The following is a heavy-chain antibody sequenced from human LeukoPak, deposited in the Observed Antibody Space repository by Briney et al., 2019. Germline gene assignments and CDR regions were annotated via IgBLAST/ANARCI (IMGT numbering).Heavy chain of an antibody. V-gene: IGHV3-23*01. CDR1: GFTFSSYV. D-gene: IGHD3-3*01. Sequence: GSLRLSCAASGFTFSSYVMSWVRQAPGKGLEWVSAISGSGGSTYYADSVKGRFTISRDNSKNTLYLQMNSLRAEDTAVYYCARGGYYGSGRYYFDSWGQGTLVTVSS. CDR3: ARGGYYGSGRYYFDS. CDR2: ISGSGGST. J-gene: IGHJ4*02.